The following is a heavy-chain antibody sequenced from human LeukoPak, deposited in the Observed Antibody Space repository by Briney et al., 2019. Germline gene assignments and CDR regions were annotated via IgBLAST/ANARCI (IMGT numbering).Heavy chain of an antibody. Sequence: SETLSLTCTVSGYSISSGYYWGWIRQPPGKGLEWIGSIYYSGSTYYNPSLKSRVTISVDTSKNQFSLKLSSVTAADTAVYYCARLYYGSGSYFPYYYYYMDVWGKGTTVTISS. CDR1: GYSISSGYY. CDR3: ARLYYGSGSYFPYYYYYMDV. D-gene: IGHD3-10*01. V-gene: IGHV4-38-2*02. J-gene: IGHJ6*03. CDR2: IYYSGST.